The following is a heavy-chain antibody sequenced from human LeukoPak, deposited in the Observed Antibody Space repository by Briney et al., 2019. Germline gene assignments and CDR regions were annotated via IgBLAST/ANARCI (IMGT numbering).Heavy chain of an antibody. V-gene: IGHV3-33*07. D-gene: IGHD2-2*01. J-gene: IGHJ4*02. CDR3: ARDAAGTSTDYLAY. Sequence: GGSLRLSCGASGFTFRSYGMYWVRQAPGKGLEWVAVIWYDGTDRYYADSVKGRFTISRDNSKNTLYLQMNSLRAEDTAVYYCARDAAGTSTDYLAYWGQGTLVSVSS. CDR1: GFTFRSYG. CDR2: IWYDGTDR.